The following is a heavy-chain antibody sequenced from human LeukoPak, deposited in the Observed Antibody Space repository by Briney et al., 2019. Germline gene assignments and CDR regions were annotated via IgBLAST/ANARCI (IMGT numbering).Heavy chain of an antibody. D-gene: IGHD6-19*01. V-gene: IGHV3-30-3*01. CDR3: ARSHYIAVAGTHWSTAGGRPYYYYYGMDV. CDR1: GFIFSNYA. CDR2: ISYDGSNK. Sequence: QAGGSLRLSCAASGFIFSNYAMHWVRQAPGKGLEWVAVISYDGSNKYYADSVKGRLTISRDNSKNTLYLQKNSLRAEDTAVYYCARSHYIAVAGTHWSTAGGRPYYYYYGMDVWGQGTTVTVSS. J-gene: IGHJ6*02.